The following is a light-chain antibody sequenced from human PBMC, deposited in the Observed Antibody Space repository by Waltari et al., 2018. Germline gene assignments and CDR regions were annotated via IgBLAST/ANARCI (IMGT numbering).Light chain of an antibody. J-gene: IGKJ2*03. Sequence: DLQMTQSPSSLSASVGDRVTISCRASKNIRSYLSWYQQKPGIAPKLVIYAASTLQSGVPSRFSGSGSETNFTLTITSLQAEDFATYFCHASYTTPYSFGQGTKVEIK. V-gene: IGKV1-39*01. CDR3: HASYTTPYS. CDR2: AAS. CDR1: KNIRSY.